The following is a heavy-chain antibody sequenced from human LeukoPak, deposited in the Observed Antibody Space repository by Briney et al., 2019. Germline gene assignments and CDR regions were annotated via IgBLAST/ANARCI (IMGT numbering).Heavy chain of an antibody. J-gene: IGHJ4*02. V-gene: IGHV3-23*01. CDR3: ARDRPNYYGSDGHYYRRDGDY. D-gene: IGHD3-22*01. Sequence: QTGGSLILSCAASGFTFTIYAMSWVRQAPGRGLEGVSSITSRDGTTYYAGSVRGRFTISRDNSKNTFCLQMNSLRVEDTAVYFCARDRPNYYGSDGHYYRRDGDYWGQGTLVTVSS. CDR2: ITSRDGTT. CDR1: GFTFTIYA.